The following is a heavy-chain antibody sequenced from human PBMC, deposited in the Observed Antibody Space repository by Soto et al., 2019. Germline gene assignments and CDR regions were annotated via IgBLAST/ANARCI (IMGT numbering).Heavy chain of an antibody. V-gene: IGHV4-4*01. CDR1: SGSISTSHW. J-gene: IGHJ4*02. CDR2: KFHSGST. CDR3: ARINGDLISFDS. Sequence: TLSLTCAVSSGSISTSHWWTWVRQPPGKGLEWIGEKFHSGSTTYNPSLKSRVTISVDKSTNQFSLKLTSLTAADTAVYFCARINGDLISFDSWGQGALVTVSS. D-gene: IGHD4-17*01.